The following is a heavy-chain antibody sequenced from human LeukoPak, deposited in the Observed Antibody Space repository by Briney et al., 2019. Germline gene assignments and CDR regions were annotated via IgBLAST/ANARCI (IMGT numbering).Heavy chain of an antibody. CDR2: IHPGESDV. V-gene: IGHV5-51*01. Sequence: GESLKISCTTSGYTFTNYWVAWVRQMPGKGLEWIGVIHPGESDVRYRPSFRGQVTISADKSITTAYLQWTSLRASDSAIYYCARSSGAYLPHYFDLWGQGTLVTVSS. D-gene: IGHD2-8*02. CDR3: ARSSGAYLPHYFDL. CDR1: GYTFTNYW. J-gene: IGHJ4*02.